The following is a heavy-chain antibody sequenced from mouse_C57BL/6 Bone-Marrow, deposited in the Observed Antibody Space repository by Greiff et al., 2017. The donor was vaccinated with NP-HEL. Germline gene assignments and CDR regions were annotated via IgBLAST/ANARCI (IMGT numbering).Heavy chain of an antibody. CDR2: IWTGGGT. CDR3: ARNRDSNFYYYAMDY. CDR1: GFSLTSYA. Sequence: VKLVESGPGLVAPSQSLSITCTVSGFSLTSYAISWVRQPPGKGLEWLGVIWTGGGTNYNSALKSRLSISKDNSKSQVFLKMNSLQTDDTARYYCARNRDSNFYYYAMDYWGQGTSVTVSS. V-gene: IGHV2-9-1*01. D-gene: IGHD2-5*01. J-gene: IGHJ4*01.